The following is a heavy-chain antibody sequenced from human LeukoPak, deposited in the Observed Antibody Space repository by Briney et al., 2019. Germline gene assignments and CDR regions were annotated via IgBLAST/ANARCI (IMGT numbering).Heavy chain of an antibody. J-gene: IGHJ5*02. V-gene: IGHV4-30-2*01. D-gene: IGHD3-10*01. CDR1: GGSISSCGYS. CDR2: IYHSGST. CDR3: ARGVPATMVRGLAWFDP. Sequence: SETLSLTCAVSGGSISSCGYSWSWIRQPPGKGLEWIGYIYHSGSTYYNPSLKSRVTISVDRSKNQFSLKLTSVPAADTAVYYCARGVPATMVRGLAWFDPWGQGTLVTVSS.